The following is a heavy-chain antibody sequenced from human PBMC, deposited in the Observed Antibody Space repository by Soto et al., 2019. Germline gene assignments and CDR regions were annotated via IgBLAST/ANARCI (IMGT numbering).Heavy chain of an antibody. CDR3: ARELRIHAWAESYFDY. CDR2: IYYTGNT. J-gene: IGHJ4*02. V-gene: IGHV4-59*01. Sequence: LSLTCTVSGDSISRYCWTWIRQPPGKGLEWIGYIYYTGNTNYNPSLKSRVTISLDTSKNQFSLKLSSVTAADTAVYYCARELRIHAWAESYFDYWGQGILVTVSS. CDR1: GDSISRYC. D-gene: IGHD1-26*01.